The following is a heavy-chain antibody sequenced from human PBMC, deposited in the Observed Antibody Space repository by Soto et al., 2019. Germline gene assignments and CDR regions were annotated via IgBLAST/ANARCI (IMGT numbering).Heavy chain of an antibody. CDR1: GFTFNSNA. V-gene: IGHV3-23*01. Sequence: GGSLRLSCAASGFTFNSNAMRWVRQAPGKGLEWVSGISVSGCSTYYADSVKGRFTISRDNSNKTLYLQMNNLRAEDTAVYYCAKGKATSGGILDYWGQGTLVTV. CDR3: AKGKATSGGILDY. CDR2: ISVSGCST. J-gene: IGHJ4*02. D-gene: IGHD6-19*01.